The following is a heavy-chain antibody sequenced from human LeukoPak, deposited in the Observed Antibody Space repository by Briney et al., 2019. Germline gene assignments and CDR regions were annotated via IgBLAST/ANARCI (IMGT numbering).Heavy chain of an antibody. CDR3: ARVRGIVATVYYFDY. J-gene: IGHJ4*02. V-gene: IGHV4-59*01. CDR1: GGSINTYY. CDR2: IYSSGRT. Sequence: SETLSLTCTVSGGSINTYYWNWIRQPPGKGLEWIGYIYSSGRTNYNPSLKSRVTISVDTSKNQFSLKLSSVTAADTAVYYCARVRGIVATVYYFDYWGQGTLVTVSS. D-gene: IGHD5-12*01.